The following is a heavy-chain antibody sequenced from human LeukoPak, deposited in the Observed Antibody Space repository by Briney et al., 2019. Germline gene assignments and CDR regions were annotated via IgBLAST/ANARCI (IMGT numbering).Heavy chain of an antibody. D-gene: IGHD5-24*01. V-gene: IGHV3-30*02. CDR3: AKGRVEMATIIDDY. Sequence: PGGSLRLSCAASGFTFSSYGMHWVRQAPGKGLEWVAFIRYDGSNKYYADSVKGRFTISRDNSKNTLYLQMNSLRAEDTAVYYCAKGRVEMATIIDDYWGQGTLVTVSS. CDR1: GFTFSSYG. J-gene: IGHJ4*02. CDR2: IRYDGSNK.